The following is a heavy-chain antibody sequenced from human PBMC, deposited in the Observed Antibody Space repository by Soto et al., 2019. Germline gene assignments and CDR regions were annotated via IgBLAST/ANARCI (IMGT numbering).Heavy chain of an antibody. CDR2: TYFRSKWYN. CDR3: AKGDNLGPKTGYAFDP. CDR1: GDSVSSNTAS. J-gene: IGHJ5*02. Sequence: SQTLSLTCVISGDSVSSNTASWNWIRRSPSRGLEWLGRTYFRSKWYNDYAVSVKSRIIINPDTSNNQFSLQLNSVTPADTAVYFCAKGDNLGPKTGYAFDPWGQGIMVTVS. D-gene: IGHD5-12*01. V-gene: IGHV6-1*01.